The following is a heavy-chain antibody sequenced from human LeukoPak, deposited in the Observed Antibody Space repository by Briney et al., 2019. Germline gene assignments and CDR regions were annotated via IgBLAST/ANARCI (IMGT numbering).Heavy chain of an antibody. V-gene: IGHV3-30*18. CDR1: GFTFSSYG. J-gene: IGHJ4*02. D-gene: IGHD3-10*01. Sequence: GRSLRLSCAASGFTFSSYGMHWVRQAPGKGLEWVAVISYDGSNKYYADSVKGRFTISRDNSKNTVYLQMNSLRAEDTALYYCAKADRADVPSKVDYWGQGTLVTVSS. CDR3: AKADRADVPSKVDY. CDR2: ISYDGSNK.